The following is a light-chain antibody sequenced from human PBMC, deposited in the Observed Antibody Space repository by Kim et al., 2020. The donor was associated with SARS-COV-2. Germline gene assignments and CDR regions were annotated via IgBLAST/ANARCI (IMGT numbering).Light chain of an antibody. CDR2: QDK. V-gene: IGLV3-1*01. CDR1: KLGGKY. CDR3: QACDNNNVV. J-gene: IGLJ3*02. Sequence: VAPGPTAIITGSGDKLGGKYVYWHQQKPGQALVLVMYQDKPPPAGIPERFSGSSSGTTATLTISGAEAVDEADCYWQACDNNNVVFGEGTQLTVL.